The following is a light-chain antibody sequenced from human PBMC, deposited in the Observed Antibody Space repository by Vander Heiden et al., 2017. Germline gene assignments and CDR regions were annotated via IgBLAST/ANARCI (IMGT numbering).Light chain of an antibody. J-gene: IGKJ5*01. V-gene: IGKV1-9*01. Sequence: IQLTQPPSSLSAPVGDRVTITCRASQGISSYLAWYHQKPGKAPKLLIYAASTLQSGVPSRFSGSGSGTDFTLTISSLQPEDFATYYCQQLNSYPITFGQGTRLEIK. CDR1: QGISSY. CDR2: AAS. CDR3: QQLNSYPIT.